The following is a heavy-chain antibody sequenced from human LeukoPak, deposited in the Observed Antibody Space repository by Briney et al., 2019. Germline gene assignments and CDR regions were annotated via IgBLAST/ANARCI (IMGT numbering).Heavy chain of an antibody. D-gene: IGHD3-22*01. CDR1: GGSISSGGYS. CDR3: VRGYYYDSSGYWVRAFDI. V-gene: IGHV4-30-2*01. Sequence: SETLSLTCAVSGGSISSGGYSWSWIRQPPGKGLEWIGYMYHSGTTHYNPSLKSRVTISVDRSKNQFSLKLSSVTAADTAVYYCVRGYYYDSSGYWVRAFDIWGQGTMVTVSS. J-gene: IGHJ3*02. CDR2: MYHSGTT.